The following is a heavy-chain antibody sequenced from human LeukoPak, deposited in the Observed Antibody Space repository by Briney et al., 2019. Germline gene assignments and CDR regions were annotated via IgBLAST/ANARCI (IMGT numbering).Heavy chain of an antibody. CDR1: GFTFSSYS. CDR2: ITASGTAM. V-gene: IGHV3-48*02. D-gene: IGHD1-26*01. J-gene: IGHJ4*02. CDR3: ASSGSYRFDY. Sequence: GGSLRLSCAASGFTFSSYSMNWVRQAPGKGLEWVSHITASGTAMFYADSVKGRFSISRDNAKNSLYLQMNSLRDEDTAVYYCASSGSYRFDYWGQGTLVTVPS.